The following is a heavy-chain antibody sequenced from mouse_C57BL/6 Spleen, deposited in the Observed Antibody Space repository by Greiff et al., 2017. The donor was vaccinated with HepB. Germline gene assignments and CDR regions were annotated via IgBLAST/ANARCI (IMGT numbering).Heavy chain of an antibody. D-gene: IGHD1-1*01. CDR1: GYTFTSYW. Sequence: QVQLQQPGTELVKPGASVKLSCKASGYTFTSYWMHWVKQRPGQGLEWIGNINPSNGGTNYNEKFKSKATLTVDKSSSTAYMQLSSLTSEDAAVYYCASYYYGSSYDWYFDVWGTGTTVTVSS. J-gene: IGHJ1*03. CDR3: ASYYYGSSYDWYFDV. V-gene: IGHV1-53*01. CDR2: INPSNGGT.